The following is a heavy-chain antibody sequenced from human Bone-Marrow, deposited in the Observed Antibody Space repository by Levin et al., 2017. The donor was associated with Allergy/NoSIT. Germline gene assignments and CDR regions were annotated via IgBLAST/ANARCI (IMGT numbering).Heavy chain of an antibody. CDR2: IYWNDDQ. J-gene: IGHJ4*02. D-gene: IGHD6-19*01. V-gene: IGHV2-5*01. Sequence: SGPTLVKPTQTLTLSCTFSGFSLTTSGEGVGWIRQPPGKALDWLAFIYWNDDQRFSPSLKDRLTITKDTSKNQVVLRMTKMDPEDTATYYCAYSASVGGPFDNWGQGTLVTVSS. CDR3: AYSASVGGPFDN. CDR1: GFSLTTSGEG.